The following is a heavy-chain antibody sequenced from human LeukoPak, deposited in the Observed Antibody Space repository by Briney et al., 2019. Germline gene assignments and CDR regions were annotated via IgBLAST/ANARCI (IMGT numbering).Heavy chain of an antibody. V-gene: IGHV3-30*03. D-gene: IGHD6-19*01. CDR2: ISYDGSHK. Sequence: PGGSLRLSCAASVFTFRIYGMHCVRHAPGKGRECVSVISYDGSHKYYADSVKGRFTISRDNSKNTLYLQMNSLRAEDTAVYYCARTYSSAWYSIDYWGQGTLVTV. J-gene: IGHJ4*02. CDR1: VFTFRIYG. CDR3: ARTYSSAWYSIDY.